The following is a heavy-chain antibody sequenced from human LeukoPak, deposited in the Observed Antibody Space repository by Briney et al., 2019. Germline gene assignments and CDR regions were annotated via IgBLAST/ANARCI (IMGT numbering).Heavy chain of an antibody. Sequence: SETLSLTCTVSGSSISSGSYYWSWIRQPAGKGLEWIGRIYTSGSTNYNPSLKSRVTISVDTSKNQFSLKLSSVTAADTAVYYCARAAAALFDIWGQGTMVTVSS. D-gene: IGHD2-2*01. CDR2: IYTSGST. V-gene: IGHV4-61*02. CDR3: ARAAAALFDI. J-gene: IGHJ3*02. CDR1: GSSISSGSYY.